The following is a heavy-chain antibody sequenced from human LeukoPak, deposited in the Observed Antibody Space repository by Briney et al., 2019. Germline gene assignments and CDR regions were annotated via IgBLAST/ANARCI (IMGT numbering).Heavy chain of an antibody. D-gene: IGHD3-22*01. V-gene: IGHV1-2*02. J-gene: IGHJ4*02. CDR3: ARGAHYHDSSEGYDY. Sequence: GASVKVSCKASGYTSTGHYMHWVRQAPGQGLEWMGWINPNSGGTNYAQKFQGRVTMTRDTSISTAYMELSRLRSDDTAVYYCARGAHYHDSSEGYDYWGQGTLVTVSS. CDR2: INPNSGGT. CDR1: GYTSTGHY.